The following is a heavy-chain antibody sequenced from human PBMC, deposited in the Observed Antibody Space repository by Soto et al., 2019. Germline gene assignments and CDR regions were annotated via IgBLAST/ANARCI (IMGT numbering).Heavy chain of an antibody. CDR1: GFTFSSYG. J-gene: IGHJ5*02. CDR2: ISYDGSNK. Sequence: PGGSLRLSCAASGFTFSSYGTHWVRQAPGKGLEWVAVISYDGSNKYYADSVKGRFTISRDNSKNTLYLQMNSLRAEDTAVCYCAKDAHYYYDSSGYYPNWFDPWGQGTLVTVSS. CDR3: AKDAHYYYDSSGYYPNWFDP. D-gene: IGHD3-22*01. V-gene: IGHV3-30*18.